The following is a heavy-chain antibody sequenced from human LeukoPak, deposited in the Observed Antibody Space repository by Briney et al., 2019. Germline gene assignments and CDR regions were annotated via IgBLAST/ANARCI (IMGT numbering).Heavy chain of an antibody. CDR1: GFTFSDYY. D-gene: IGHD3-22*01. CDR2: ISSSGTTI. Sequence: PGGSLRLSCAASGFTFSDYYMSWIRQAPGKGLEWVPYISSSGTTIYYADSVRGRFTISRDNAKNSLYLQMNSLRAEDTAVYYCARVRDYYDSSGYYSEYFQDWGQGTLVTVSS. V-gene: IGHV3-11*04. CDR3: ARVRDYYDSSGYYSEYFQD. J-gene: IGHJ1*01.